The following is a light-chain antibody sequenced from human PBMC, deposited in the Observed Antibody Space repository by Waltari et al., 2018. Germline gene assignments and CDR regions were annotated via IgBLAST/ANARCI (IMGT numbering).Light chain of an antibody. CDR2: ATS. CDR1: QWVSSTY. CDR3: KQYAGSPST. Sequence: EIVLTQSPGTLSLSPGERATLSCRASQWVSSTYLAWYQHKPGQAPRLLIYATSGRATGIPDRFSGSGSGTDFTLTISRLEPEDLAVYYCKQYAGSPSTFGQGTKVEIK. V-gene: IGKV3-20*01. J-gene: IGKJ1*01.